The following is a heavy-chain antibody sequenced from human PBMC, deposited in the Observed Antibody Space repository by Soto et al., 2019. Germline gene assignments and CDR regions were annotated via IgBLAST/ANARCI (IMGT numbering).Heavy chain of an antibody. D-gene: IGHD3-22*01. J-gene: IGHJ4*02. CDR3: ARYRHYDSSEDY. CDR1: GGSISSYS. CDR2: IYYSGST. Sequence: WETLSLTCTASGGSISSYSWSRIRQPPGKGLEWIGYIYYSGSTTYNPYPKSRGTITVDTSKNQFSLKLGSVTAAERGVYSCARYRHYDSSEDYWGQGTLVTVSS. V-gene: IGHV4-59*01.